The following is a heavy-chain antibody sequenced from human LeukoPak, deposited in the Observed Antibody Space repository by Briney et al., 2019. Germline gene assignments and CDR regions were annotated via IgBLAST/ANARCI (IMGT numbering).Heavy chain of an antibody. CDR3: ARDGYQLLDY. CDR2: IKQDGSEK. Sequence: PGGSLRLSCAASGLTFSSYWMSWVRQAPGKGLEWVANIKQDGSEKYYVDSVKGRFTISRDNAKNSLYLQMNSLRAEDTAVYYCARDGYQLLDYWGQGTLVTVSS. J-gene: IGHJ4*02. V-gene: IGHV3-7*01. CDR1: GLTFSSYW. D-gene: IGHD2-2*01.